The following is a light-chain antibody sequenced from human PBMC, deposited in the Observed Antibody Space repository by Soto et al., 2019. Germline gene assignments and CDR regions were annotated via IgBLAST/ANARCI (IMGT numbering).Light chain of an antibody. V-gene: IGKV3-15*01. Sequence: EIVLTQSPGTLSLSPGERATLSCWASESVRSSYLAWYQQKPGQAPRLLMYGASTRATDIPARFSGSGSGTEFTLTITGLQSEDFAVYYCQQYNGWPWTFGLGTKVDIK. CDR1: ESVRSSY. CDR2: GAS. CDR3: QQYNGWPWT. J-gene: IGKJ1*01.